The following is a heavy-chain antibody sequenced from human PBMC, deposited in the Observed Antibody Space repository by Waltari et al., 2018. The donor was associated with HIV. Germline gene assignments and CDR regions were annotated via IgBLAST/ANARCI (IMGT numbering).Heavy chain of an antibody. V-gene: IGHV4-34*01. Sequence: QVQLQPWGAGLLKPSETLSLTCAVYGVSFSGYYWSWIRQPPGKGLEWIGESNHRGSTNYNPSLKSRVTISVDTSKNQFSLKLSSVTAADTAVYYCARAYTYYYDSSGHLPGYWGQGTLVTVSS. D-gene: IGHD3-22*01. CDR3: ARAYTYYYDSSGHLPGY. CDR2: SNHRGST. J-gene: IGHJ4*02. CDR1: GVSFSGYY.